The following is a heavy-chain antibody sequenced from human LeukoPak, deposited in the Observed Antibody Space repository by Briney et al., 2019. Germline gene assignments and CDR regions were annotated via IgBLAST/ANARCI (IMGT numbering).Heavy chain of an antibody. CDR1: GFTLSSYA. CDR2: ISSSSSYI. J-gene: IGHJ5*02. Sequence: GGSLRLSCAASGFTLSSYAMSWVRQGPGKGLEWVSSISSSSSYIYYADSVKGRFTISRDNAKNSLYLQMNSLRAEDTAVYYCARDRGYYYDSSGYRGDNWFDPWGQGTLVTVSS. D-gene: IGHD3-22*01. V-gene: IGHV3-21*01. CDR3: ARDRGYYYDSSGYRGDNWFDP.